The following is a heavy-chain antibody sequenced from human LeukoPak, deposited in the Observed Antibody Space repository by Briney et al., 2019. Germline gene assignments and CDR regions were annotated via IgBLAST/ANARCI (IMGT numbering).Heavy chain of an antibody. V-gene: IGHV1-69*05. D-gene: IGHD3-10*01. CDR1: GGTFSSYA. Sequence: SVKVSCKASGGTFSSYAISWVRQAPGQGLEWMGGIIPIFGTANYAQKFQGRVTITTDESTSTAYMELSSLRSEDTAVYYCARDSTPYYYGSGSYPDYWGQGILVTVSS. CDR2: IIPIFGTA. J-gene: IGHJ4*02. CDR3: ARDSTPYYYGSGSYPDY.